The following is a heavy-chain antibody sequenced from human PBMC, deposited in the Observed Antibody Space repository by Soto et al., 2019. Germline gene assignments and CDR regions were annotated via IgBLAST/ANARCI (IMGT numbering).Heavy chain of an antibody. CDR1: GYSFTSYW. J-gene: IGHJ6*02. CDR2: IDPSDSYT. D-gene: IGHD1-26*01. CDR3: ATSYFSGSYRDYYYGMDV. V-gene: IGHV5-10-1*01. Sequence: GESLKISCKGSGYSFTSYWISWVRQMPGKGLEWMGRIDPSDSYTNYSPSFQGRVTISADKSISTAYLQWSSLKASDTAMYYCATSYFSGSYRDYYYGMDVWGQGTTVTVSS.